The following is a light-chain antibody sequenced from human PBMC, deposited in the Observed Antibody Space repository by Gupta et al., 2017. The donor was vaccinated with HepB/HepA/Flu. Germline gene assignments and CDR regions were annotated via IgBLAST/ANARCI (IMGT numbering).Light chain of an antibody. Sequence: DLHITQSPFNLSASVGDRVTITCRVSQIISSWLAWYQKKPGKAPKLLISKAFSLESGVPLRFSGSASGTDFTLTISSLQPDDFATFYCQQYSHYSWTFGQGTKVEIK. CDR1: QIISSW. CDR3: QQYSHYSWT. V-gene: IGKV1-5*03. J-gene: IGKJ1*01. CDR2: KAF.